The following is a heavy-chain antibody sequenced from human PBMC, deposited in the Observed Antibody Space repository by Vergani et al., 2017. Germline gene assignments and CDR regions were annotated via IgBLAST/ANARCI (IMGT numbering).Heavy chain of an antibody. D-gene: IGHD2-2*01. CDR3: ARDPDIVVVPAAPYYYYYYGMDV. Sequence: QVQLVQSGAEVKKPGSSVKVSCKASGGTFSNYAISWVRQAPGQDFEWMGRIIPIFGTANYAQKFQGRVTITADESTSTAYMELRSLRSDDTAVYYCARDPDIVVVPAAPYYYYYYGMDVWGQGTTVTVSS. J-gene: IGHJ6*02. V-gene: IGHV1-69*13. CDR2: IIPIFGTA. CDR1: GGTFSNYA.